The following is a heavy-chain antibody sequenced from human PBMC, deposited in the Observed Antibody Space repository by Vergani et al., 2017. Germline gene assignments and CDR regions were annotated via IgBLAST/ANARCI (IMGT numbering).Heavy chain of an antibody. Sequence: EVQLLESGGGLVQPGGSLRLSCEASGFSFPGYAMSWVRQAPGKGLEWVSSVSGSSATPYYADSVKGRFTISRDNSKNTLYLQMNSLRVEDTAVYYCGRGSDNYNWGQGTLVTVSS. D-gene: IGHD5-24*01. CDR3: GRGSDNYN. J-gene: IGHJ4*02. CDR2: VSGSSATP. CDR1: GFSFPGYA. V-gene: IGHV3-23*01.